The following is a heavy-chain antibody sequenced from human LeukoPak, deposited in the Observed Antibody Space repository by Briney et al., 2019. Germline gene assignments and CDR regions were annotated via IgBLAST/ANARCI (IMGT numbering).Heavy chain of an antibody. V-gene: IGHV4-59*01. CDR1: RCTISHYY. Sequence: SGTLSLTRTLSRCTISHYYWSWIGQSPGQGREWIGYIFYSGTHNYTPSLKSRVTISVDTSRNQFSLHLRSVSAADTALYYCAREEPQTTLAAGMDVWGQGTTVIVPS. D-gene: IGHD4-23*01. CDR3: AREEPQTTLAAGMDV. J-gene: IGHJ6*02. CDR2: IFYSGTH.